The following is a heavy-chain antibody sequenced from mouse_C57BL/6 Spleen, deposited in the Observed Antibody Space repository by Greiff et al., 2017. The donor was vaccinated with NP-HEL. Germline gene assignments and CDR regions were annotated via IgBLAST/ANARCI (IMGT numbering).Heavy chain of an antibody. J-gene: IGHJ4*01. CDR3: ARSPYDYDGGSYAMDY. Sequence: QVQLQQPGAELVKPGASVTMSCKASGYTFTSYWITWVKQRPGQGLEWIGDIYPGSGSTNYNEKFKSKATLTVDTSSSTAYMQLSSLTSEDSAVYYCARSPYDYDGGSYAMDYWGQGTSVTVSS. CDR1: GYTFTSYW. CDR2: IYPGSGST. D-gene: IGHD2-4*01. V-gene: IGHV1-55*01.